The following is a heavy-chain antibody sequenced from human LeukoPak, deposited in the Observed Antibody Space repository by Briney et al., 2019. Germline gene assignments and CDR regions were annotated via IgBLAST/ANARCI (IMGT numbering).Heavy chain of an antibody. CDR2: IYSGGST. V-gene: IGHV3-66*01. CDR1: GFTVSSNY. Sequence: GGSLRLSCAASGFTVSSNYMSWVRQAPGKGLEWVSVIYSGGSTYYADSVKGRFTISRDNSKNTLYLQMNSLRAEDTAVYYCAIIAAAGLFDYWDQGTLVTVSS. D-gene: IGHD6-13*01. CDR3: AIIAAAGLFDY. J-gene: IGHJ4*02.